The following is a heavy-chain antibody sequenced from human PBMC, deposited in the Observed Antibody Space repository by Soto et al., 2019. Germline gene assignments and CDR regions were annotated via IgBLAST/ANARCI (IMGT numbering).Heavy chain of an antibody. V-gene: IGHV4-4*02. CDR3: AIGVVAGRDY. Sequence: QVHLQESGPGLLKPSGTLSLTCAVSGTSITTSNWWRWGRQPPGKGLGWMEEMYTSATTNNNPSLKSRVTISVDKSNNQFPLRLSSVTAADTAVYYCAIGVVAGRDYWGQGTLVTVS. CDR1: GTSITTSNW. J-gene: IGHJ4*02. D-gene: IGHD6-19*01. CDR2: MYTSATT.